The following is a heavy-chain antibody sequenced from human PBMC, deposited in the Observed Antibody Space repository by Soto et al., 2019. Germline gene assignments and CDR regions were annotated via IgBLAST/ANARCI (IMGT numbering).Heavy chain of an antibody. CDR2: VSGYNGET. CDR3: ARDKTVNYFGVGTFDS. V-gene: IGHV1-18*04. CDR1: GYTFTSFG. Sequence: ASVKVSCKASGYTFTSFGISWVRQAPGQGLEWVGWVSGYNGETEYAQKVQGRVTMTTDTSTNTAYLDLRSLRPDDTAVYYCARDKTVNYFGVGTFDSWGQGTVVTVSS. J-gene: IGHJ4*02. D-gene: IGHD4-17*01.